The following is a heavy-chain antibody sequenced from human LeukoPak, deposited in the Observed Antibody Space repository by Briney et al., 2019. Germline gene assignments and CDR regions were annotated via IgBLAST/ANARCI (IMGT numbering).Heavy chain of an antibody. Sequence: GGSLRLSCGVSGFTFSSYSMNWVRQAPGKGLEWVSYISSSSSTIYYADSVKGRFTISRDNAKNSLYLQMNSLSDEDTAVYYCATRSNGWSDSWGQGTLVTVSS. V-gene: IGHV3-48*02. CDR1: GFTFSSYS. D-gene: IGHD2-8*01. J-gene: IGHJ5*01. CDR2: ISSSSSTI. CDR3: ATRSNGWSDS.